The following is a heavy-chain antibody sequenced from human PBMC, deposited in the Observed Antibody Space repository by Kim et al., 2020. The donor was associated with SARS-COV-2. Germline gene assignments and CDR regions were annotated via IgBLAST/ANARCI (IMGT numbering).Heavy chain of an antibody. Sequence: GGSLRLSCAASGFTFSSYAMNWVRQAPGKGLEWVSYISSSSTTYSADSVKGRFTISRDSAKNSLYLQMNSLRDEDTAVYYCARWRYPYAFDIWGQGTMVT. CDR3: ARWRYPYAFDI. V-gene: IGHV3-48*02. J-gene: IGHJ3*02. D-gene: IGHD3-9*01. CDR1: GFTFSSYA. CDR2: ISSSSTT.